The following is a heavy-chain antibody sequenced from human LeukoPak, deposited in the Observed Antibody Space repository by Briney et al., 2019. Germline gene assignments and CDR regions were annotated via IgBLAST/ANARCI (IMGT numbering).Heavy chain of an antibody. V-gene: IGHV3-66*02. J-gene: IGHJ4*02. CDR1: GFTVGSNY. Sequence: GGSLRLSCAASGFTVGSNYMSWVRQAPGRGLEWVSVMYSGGSTYYADSVKGRFTISRDNSKNTLYLQMNSLRAEDTAVYYCARDRGYSYGSGFDYWGQGTLVTVSS. CDR3: ARDRGYSYGSGFDY. D-gene: IGHD5-18*01. CDR2: MYSGGST.